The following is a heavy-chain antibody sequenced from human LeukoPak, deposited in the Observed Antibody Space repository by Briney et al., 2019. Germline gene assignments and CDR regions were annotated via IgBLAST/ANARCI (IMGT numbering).Heavy chain of an antibody. CDR2: IIPIFGTA. V-gene: IGHV1-69*05. D-gene: IGHD3-22*01. Sequence: ASVKVSCKASGGTFSSYAISWVRQAPGQGLEWMGGIIPIFGTANYAQKFQGRVTITTDESTSTAYMELSSLRSEDTAVYYCARDRRGGYYYDSSGDFDYWGQGTLVTVSS. CDR3: ARDRRGGYYYDSSGDFDY. J-gene: IGHJ4*02. CDR1: GGTFSSYA.